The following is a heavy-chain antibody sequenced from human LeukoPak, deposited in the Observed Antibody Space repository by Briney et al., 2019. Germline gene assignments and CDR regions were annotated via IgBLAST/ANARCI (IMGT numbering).Heavy chain of an antibody. CDR2: IQYSGST. CDR3: AREVWFGELAFDY. Sequence: SETLSLTCTVSGGSISSYYWSWIRQPPGKGLEWIGYIQYSGSTNYNPSLKSRVTISVDTSKNQFSLKLSSVTAADTAVYYCAREVWFGELAFDYWGQGTLVTVSS. CDR1: GGSISSYY. D-gene: IGHD3-10*01. V-gene: IGHV4-59*01. J-gene: IGHJ4*02.